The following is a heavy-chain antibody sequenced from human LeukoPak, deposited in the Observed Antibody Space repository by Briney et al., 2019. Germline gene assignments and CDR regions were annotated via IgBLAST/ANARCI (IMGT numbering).Heavy chain of an antibody. D-gene: IGHD4-17*01. CDR2: ISGSGGST. Sequence: GGSLRLSCAASGFTFSSYAMNWVRQAPGKGLEGVSAISGSGGSTYYADSVKGRFTISRDNSKNTLYLQMNSLRAEDTAVYYCAKEGDDYGDYGGRYYYYYGMDVWGQGTTVTVSS. V-gene: IGHV3-23*01. J-gene: IGHJ6*02. CDR3: AKEGDDYGDYGGRYYYYYGMDV. CDR1: GFTFSSYA.